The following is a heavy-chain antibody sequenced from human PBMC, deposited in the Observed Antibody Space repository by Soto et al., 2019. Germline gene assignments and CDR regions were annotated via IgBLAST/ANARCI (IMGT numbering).Heavy chain of an antibody. CDR1: GFTFSGSA. CDR3: ISSNWRYVAAGVGFDY. V-gene: IGHV3-73*01. J-gene: IGHJ4*02. Sequence: GGSLRLSCAASGFTFSGSAMHWVRQASGKGLEWVGRIRSKANSYATAYAASVKGRFTISRDDSKNTAYLQMNSLKTEDTAVYYCISSNWRYVAAGVGFDYWGQGTLVTVSS. CDR2: IRSKANSYAT. D-gene: IGHD6-25*01.